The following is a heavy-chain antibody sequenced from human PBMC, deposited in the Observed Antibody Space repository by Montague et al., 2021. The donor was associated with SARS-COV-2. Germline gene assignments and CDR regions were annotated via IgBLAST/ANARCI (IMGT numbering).Heavy chain of an antibody. CDR1: GFTFSSYD. V-gene: IGHV3-13*04. J-gene: IGHJ4*02. D-gene: IGHD3-9*01. CDR2: IGTAGDT. Sequence: SLRLSCAASGFTFSSYDMHWVRQAPGKGLEWVSAIGTAGDTYYSGSVKGRFTISRENAKNSLYLQMNSLRAEDTAVYYCARDKYYDILTGYYNYWGQGTMVTVSS. CDR3: ARDKYYDILTGYYNY.